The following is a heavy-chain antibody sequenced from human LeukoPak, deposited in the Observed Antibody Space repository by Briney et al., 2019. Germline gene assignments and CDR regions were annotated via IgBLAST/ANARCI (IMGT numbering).Heavy chain of an antibody. D-gene: IGHD3-10*01. Sequence: PSETLSLTCTVSGGSISSGGYYWSWIRQHPGKGLEWIGYIYYSGSTYYNPSLKSRVTISVDTSKNQFSLKLSSVTAADTAVYYCASLLWFGELGYDAFDIWGQGTMVTVSS. CDR1: GGSISSGGYY. CDR3: ASLLWFGELGYDAFDI. J-gene: IGHJ3*02. V-gene: IGHV4-31*03. CDR2: IYYSGST.